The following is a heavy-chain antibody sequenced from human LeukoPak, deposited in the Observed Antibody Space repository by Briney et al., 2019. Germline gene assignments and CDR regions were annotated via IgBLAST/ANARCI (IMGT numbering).Heavy chain of an antibody. J-gene: IGHJ4*02. D-gene: IGHD1-26*01. Sequence: GRSLRLSCATSGFTFSSYGMHWVRQVPGKGLEWVTVISHDAKSTYHVDSVKGRFTISRDNSKNTLYLQMNSLRPEDTALYHCAKDITESGSYDFDYWGQGILVTVSS. CDR1: GFTFSSYG. CDR3: AKDITESGSYDFDY. V-gene: IGHV3-30*18. CDR2: ISHDAKST.